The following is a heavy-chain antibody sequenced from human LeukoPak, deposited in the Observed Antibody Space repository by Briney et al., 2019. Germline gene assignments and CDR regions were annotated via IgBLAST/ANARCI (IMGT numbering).Heavy chain of an antibody. CDR1: GFTFSDHY. CDR3: VRGGLHYHDGRSYIY. V-gene: IGHV3-72*01. Sequence: GGSLRLSCAASGFTFSDHYMDWVRQAPGKGLEWAGRVRNKANSYSTEYAASVKGRFTISRDDSKNSLYLQMNSLKTEDTAVYYCVRGGLHYHDGRSYIYWGQGALVTVSS. D-gene: IGHD3-22*01. CDR2: VRNKANSYST. J-gene: IGHJ4*02.